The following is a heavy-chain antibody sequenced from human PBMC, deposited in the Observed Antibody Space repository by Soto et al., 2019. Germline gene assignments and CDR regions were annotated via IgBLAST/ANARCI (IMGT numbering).Heavy chain of an antibody. CDR2: TSSSGYTI. V-gene: IGHV3-11*01. J-gene: IGHJ6*02. D-gene: IGHD6-19*01. Sequence: QVQLVESGGDLAKPGGSLRLSCAGSGFTFSDYDLGWIRQAPGNGLEWVSYTSSSGYTIYYLVSVKGRFTLSMDNAKNSLYLQMDSLRVEDTAVYSCARDPQVIAVDHSYYYGMEVWGQVTTVTVSS. CDR3: ARDPQVIAVDHSYYYGMEV. CDR1: GFTFSDYD.